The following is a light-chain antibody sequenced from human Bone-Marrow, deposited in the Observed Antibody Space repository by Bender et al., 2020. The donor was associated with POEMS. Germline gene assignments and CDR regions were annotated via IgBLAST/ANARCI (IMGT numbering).Light chain of an antibody. J-gene: IGLJ3*02. CDR1: ALSETY. Sequence: SYELTQPPSVSVSPGQTARITCSGDALSETYSYWYLQKPGQAPVMVMYKDIERPSGIPGRFSASKSGTTVTLAVSRVQPEDEADYYCQSSDSTGSFWVFGGGTKLTVL. V-gene: IGLV3-25*03. CDR3: QSSDSTGSFWV. CDR2: KDI.